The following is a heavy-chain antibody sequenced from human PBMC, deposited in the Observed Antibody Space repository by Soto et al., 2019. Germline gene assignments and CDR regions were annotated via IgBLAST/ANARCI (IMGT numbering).Heavy chain of an antibody. D-gene: IGHD3-22*01. V-gene: IGHV4-30-2*01. CDR1: GGSISSGGYS. CDR3: GRGSKEGYYYDNSGYYVYAFDT. Sequence: SETLSLTCAVSGGSISSGGYSWSWIRQPPGKGLEWIGYIYHSGSTYYNPSLKSRVTISVDRSKNQFSLKLSSVTAADTAVYYCGRGSKEGYYYDNSGYYVYAFDTWGQGTMVTVSS. CDR2: IYHSGST. J-gene: IGHJ3*02.